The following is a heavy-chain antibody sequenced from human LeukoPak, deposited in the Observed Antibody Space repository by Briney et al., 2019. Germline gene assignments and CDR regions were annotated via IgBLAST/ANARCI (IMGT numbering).Heavy chain of an antibody. CDR1: GFTFSSYG. V-gene: IGHV3-23*01. D-gene: IGHD3-9*01. CDR2: ISGSGIRT. Sequence: GGSLRLSCAASGFTFSSYGMSWVRQAPGKGLEWVSGISGSGIRTFSADSVKGRFTISRDNSKNTLYLQIHSLRAEDTAVYYCAKSIDFTGYSSWDYWGQGTLVTVSS. CDR3: AKSIDFTGYSSWDY. J-gene: IGHJ4*02.